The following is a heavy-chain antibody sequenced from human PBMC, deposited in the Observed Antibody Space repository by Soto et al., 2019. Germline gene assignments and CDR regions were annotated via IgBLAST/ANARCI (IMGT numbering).Heavy chain of an antibody. CDR3: ARDSQTTVTYYYYYMDV. Sequence: PGGSLRLSCAASGFTFSSYGMHWVRQAPGKGLEWVAAIWYDGSNKYYADSVKGRFTISRDNSKNTLYLQMNSLRAEDTAVYYCARDSQTTVTYYYYYMDVWGKGTTVTVSS. CDR1: GFTFSSYG. CDR2: IWYDGSNK. D-gene: IGHD4-4*01. J-gene: IGHJ6*03. V-gene: IGHV3-33*01.